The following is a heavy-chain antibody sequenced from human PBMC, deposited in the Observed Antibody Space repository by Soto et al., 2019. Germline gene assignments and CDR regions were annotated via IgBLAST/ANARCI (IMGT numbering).Heavy chain of an antibody. CDR3: ARVEGSGQLWFGWYCDP. D-gene: IGHD5-18*01. CDR2: IYYSGST. V-gene: IGHV4-59*01. CDR1: GGSITRYI. J-gene: IGHJ2*01. Sequence: PSEPLALTGTASGGSITRYIWSWIRRPPVKGLEWIGYIYYSGSTNYNPSLKSRVTISVDTSKTQFSLKLSSVTAADTAVYYCARVEGSGQLWFGWYCDPWGRGTLVTVS.